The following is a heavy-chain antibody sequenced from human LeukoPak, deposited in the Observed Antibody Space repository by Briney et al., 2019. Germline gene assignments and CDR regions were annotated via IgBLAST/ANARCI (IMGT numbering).Heavy chain of an antibody. CDR2: ISAYNGNT. J-gene: IGHJ4*02. CDR1: GYTFTSYG. V-gene: IGHV1-18*01. Sequence: ASVKVSCKASGYTFTSYGMSWVRQAPGQGLEWMGWISAYNGNTNYTQKLQGRVTMTTDTSTSTAYMELRSLRSDDTAVYYCARDLARVIPAATTFDYWGQGTLVTVSS. CDR3: ARDLARVIPAATTFDY. D-gene: IGHD2-2*01.